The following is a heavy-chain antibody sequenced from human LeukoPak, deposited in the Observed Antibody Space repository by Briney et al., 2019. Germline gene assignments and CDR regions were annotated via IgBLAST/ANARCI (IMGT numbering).Heavy chain of an antibody. CDR1: GFTASTNY. D-gene: IGHD6-13*01. V-gene: IGHV3-66*01. CDR3: ARASMAAAGYYFDY. Sequence: GGSLGLSWAASGFTASTNYLGWVGQPPGKGLEKAPVIYSGGSTYYADSVKDRFTISRDNSKNTLYLQMNSLRAEDTAVYYCARASMAAAGYYFDYWGQGTLVTVSS. J-gene: IGHJ4*02. CDR2: IYSGGST.